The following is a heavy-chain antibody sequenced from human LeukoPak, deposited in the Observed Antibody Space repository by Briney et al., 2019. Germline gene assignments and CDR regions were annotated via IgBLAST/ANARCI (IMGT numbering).Heavy chain of an antibody. CDR3: ARHAAAGLYYFDY. V-gene: IGHV1-69*04. D-gene: IGHD6-13*01. J-gene: IGHJ4*02. CDR1: GGTFSSYA. Sequence: SVKVSCKASGGTFSSYAISWVRQAPGQGLERRGRIIPILGIANYAQKFQGRVTITADKSTSTAYMELSSLRSEDTAVYYCARHAAAGLYYFDYWGQGTLVIVSS. CDR2: IIPILGIA.